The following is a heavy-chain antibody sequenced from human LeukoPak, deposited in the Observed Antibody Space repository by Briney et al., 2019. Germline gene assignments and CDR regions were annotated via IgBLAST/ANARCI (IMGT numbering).Heavy chain of an antibody. J-gene: IGHJ4*02. V-gene: IGHV3-74*01. Sequence: GGSLRLSCAASGFTFSSYWMHWVRQAPGKGLVWVSRINSDGSSTSYADSVKGRFTISRDNAKNTLYLQMNSLRAEDTAMYYCARLMTTVTTGGDYWGQGTLVTVSS. CDR3: ARLMTTVTTGGDY. CDR1: GFTFSSYW. D-gene: IGHD4-11*01. CDR2: INSDGSST.